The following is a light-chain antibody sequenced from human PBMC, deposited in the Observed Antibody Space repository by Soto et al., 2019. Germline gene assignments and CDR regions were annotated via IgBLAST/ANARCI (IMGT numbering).Light chain of an antibody. CDR1: QSIRNY. V-gene: IGKV1-39*01. J-gene: IGKJ2*01. CDR3: LQSYSTLLT. CDR2: AAS. Sequence: DIQMTQSPSSLSASVGDRVTVTCRASQSIRNYLNWYQQKPGQAPKLLIYAASSLQSGVPSRFSGSGSGTDFTLTISSLHPEDFATYFCLQSYSTLLTFGQGTNLEIK.